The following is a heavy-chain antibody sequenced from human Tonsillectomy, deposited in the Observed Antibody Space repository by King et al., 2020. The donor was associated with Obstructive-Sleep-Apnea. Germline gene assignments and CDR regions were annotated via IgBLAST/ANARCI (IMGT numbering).Heavy chain of an antibody. V-gene: IGHV4-39*07. CDR2: IYYSGST. CDR3: ARDPIPYDSSGYYYYYGMDV. Sequence: QLQESGPGLVKPSETLSLTCSVSGGSISSSSYYWGWIRQPPGKGLEWIGSIYYSGSTYYNPSLRSRVTISVDTSKNQFSLKLSSVTAADTAVYYCARDPIPYDSSGYYYYYGMDVWGQGTTVTV. D-gene: IGHD3-22*01. J-gene: IGHJ6*02. CDR1: GGSISSSSYY.